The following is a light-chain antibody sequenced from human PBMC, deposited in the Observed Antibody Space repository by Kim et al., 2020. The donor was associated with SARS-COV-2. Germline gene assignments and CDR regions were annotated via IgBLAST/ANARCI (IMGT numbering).Light chain of an antibody. J-gene: IGKJ5*01. Sequence: ASVGDRVPITCRASQDIRNDLGWYQQNPRRAPKRRIYGASSLQSGGPSRFSGSGSGTEFTLTVSRVQPEDVATYFCLQHSTYPITFGQGTRREIK. CDR1: QDIRND. CDR3: LQHSTYPIT. CDR2: GAS. V-gene: IGKV1-17*01.